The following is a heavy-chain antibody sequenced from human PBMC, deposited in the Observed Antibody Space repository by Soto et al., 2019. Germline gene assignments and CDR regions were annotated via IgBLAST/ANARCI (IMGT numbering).Heavy chain of an antibody. CDR3: ARDRNRRWIDDFDI. J-gene: IGHJ3*02. CDR2: IYYSGST. Sequence: TLSLTCTVSGGSISSGDYYWSWIRQPPGKGLEWIGYIYYSGSTYYNPSLKSRVTISVDTSKNQFSLKLSSVTAADTAVYYCARDRNRRWIDDFDIWGQGTMVTVSS. V-gene: IGHV4-30-4*01. CDR1: GGSISSGDYY. D-gene: IGHD2-2*03.